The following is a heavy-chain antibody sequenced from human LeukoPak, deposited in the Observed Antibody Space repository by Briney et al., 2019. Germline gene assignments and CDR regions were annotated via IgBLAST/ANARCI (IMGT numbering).Heavy chain of an antibody. CDR3: AKVRWDNSGWYYLDY. CDR1: GFTFGSYW. V-gene: IGHV3-7*01. CDR2: IKQDGSEK. J-gene: IGHJ4*02. D-gene: IGHD6-19*01. Sequence: PGGSLRLSCAASGFTFGSYWMTWVRQAPGKGLEWVANIKQDGSEKYYEDSVKGRFTISRDNSKSTLYLQMNSLRAEDTAVYYCAKVRWDNSGWYYLDYWGQGTPVTVSS.